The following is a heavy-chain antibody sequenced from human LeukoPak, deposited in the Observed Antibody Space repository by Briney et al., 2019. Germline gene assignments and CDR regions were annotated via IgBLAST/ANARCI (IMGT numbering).Heavy chain of an antibody. J-gene: IGHJ4*02. Sequence: PGRSLRLSCAASGFTFSSYAMHWVRQAPGKGLEWVALISYDGSNKYYADSVKGRFTISRDNSKNTLYLQMNSLRAEDTAVLYCARAGSTSAWYYFEYWGQGTLVTVSS. V-gene: IGHV3-30-3*01. CDR1: GFTFSSYA. CDR2: ISYDGSNK. CDR3: ARAGSTSAWYYFEY. D-gene: IGHD6-13*01.